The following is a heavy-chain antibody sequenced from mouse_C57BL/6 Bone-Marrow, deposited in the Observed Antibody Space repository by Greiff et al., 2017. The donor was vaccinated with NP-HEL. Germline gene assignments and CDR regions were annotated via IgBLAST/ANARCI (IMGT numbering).Heavy chain of an antibody. CDR1: GYAFSSSW. Sequence: QVQLQQSGPELVKPGASVKISCKASGYAFSSSWMNWVKQRPGKGLEWIGRIYPGDGDTNYNGKFKGKATLTADKSSSTAYMQLSSLTSEDSAVYFCARGGLGAYWGQGTLVTVSA. CDR3: ARGGLGAY. D-gene: IGHD3-3*01. V-gene: IGHV1-82*01. J-gene: IGHJ3*01. CDR2: IYPGDGDT.